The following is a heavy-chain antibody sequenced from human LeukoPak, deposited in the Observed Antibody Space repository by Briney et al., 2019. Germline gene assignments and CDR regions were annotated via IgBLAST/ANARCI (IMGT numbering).Heavy chain of an antibody. Sequence: ASVKVSCKASGGTFSSYAISWVRQAPGQGLEWMGWINPNSGGTNYAQKFQGRVTMTRDTSISTAYMELSRLRSDDTAVYYCARDLIAAATRNYWGQGTLVTVSS. CDR3: ARDLIAAATRNY. D-gene: IGHD6-13*01. CDR2: INPNSGGT. J-gene: IGHJ4*02. V-gene: IGHV1-2*02. CDR1: GGTFSSYA.